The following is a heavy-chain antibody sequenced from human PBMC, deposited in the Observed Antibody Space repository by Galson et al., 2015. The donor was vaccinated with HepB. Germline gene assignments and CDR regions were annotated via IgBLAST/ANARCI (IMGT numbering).Heavy chain of an antibody. Sequence: SLRLSCAASGFTFSTYAVNWVRQAPGKGLEWVAVISYDGTNKYYADSVKGRFTISRGNSKNTLYLQMNSLRVEDTAVYYCARAHSPPVATNLVVGYFDYWGQGTLVTVAA. J-gene: IGHJ4*02. V-gene: IGHV3-30-3*01. CDR3: ARAHSPPVATNLVVGYFDY. D-gene: IGHD5-24*01. CDR2: ISYDGTNK. CDR1: GFTFSTYA.